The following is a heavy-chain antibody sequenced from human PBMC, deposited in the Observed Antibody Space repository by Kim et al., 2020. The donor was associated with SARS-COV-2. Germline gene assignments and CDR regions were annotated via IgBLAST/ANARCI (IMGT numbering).Heavy chain of an antibody. J-gene: IGHJ4*02. CDR1: GGSISSGGYY. CDR3: ARGALVDGDYFDY. CDR2: IYYSGST. V-gene: IGHV4-31*03. D-gene: IGHD2-15*01. Sequence: SETLSLTCTVSGGSISSGGYYWSWIRQHPGKGLEWIGYIYYSGSTYYNPSLKSRVTISVDTSKNQFSLKLSSVTAADTAVYYCARGALVDGDYFDYWGQGTLVTVSS.